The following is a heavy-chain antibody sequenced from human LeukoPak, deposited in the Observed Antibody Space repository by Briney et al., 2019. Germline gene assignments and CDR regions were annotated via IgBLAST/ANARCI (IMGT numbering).Heavy chain of an antibody. D-gene: IGHD2-21*01. Sequence: SETLSRTCTVSSDSINTTDYFWGWIRQSPEKGLEWIASIYYDGRTYYNPSVKSRATISIDTSKNHFSLKVGSVTAADTAVYYCARDPLAVIHLSPYYFDYWGQGILVTVSS. CDR2: IYYDGRT. V-gene: IGHV4-39*07. CDR3: ARDPLAVIHLSPYYFDY. J-gene: IGHJ4*02. CDR1: SDSINTTDYF.